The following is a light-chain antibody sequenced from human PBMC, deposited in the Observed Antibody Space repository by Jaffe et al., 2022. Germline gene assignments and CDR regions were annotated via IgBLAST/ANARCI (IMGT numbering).Light chain of an antibody. CDR2: AAS. J-gene: IGKJ2*01. CDR3: QQSYSSPYT. CDR1: QSISSY. V-gene: IGKV1-39*01. Sequence: DIQMTQSPSSLSASVGDRVTITCRASQSISSYLNWYQHKPGKAPNLLIFAASSLRSGVPSTFSGSGSGTDFTLTISSLQPEDFATYYCQQSYSSPYTFGQGTKVEIK.